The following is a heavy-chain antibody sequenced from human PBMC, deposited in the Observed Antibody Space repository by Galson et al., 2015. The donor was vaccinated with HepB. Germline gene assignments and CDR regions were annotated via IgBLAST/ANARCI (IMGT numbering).Heavy chain of an antibody. V-gene: IGHV3-30*03. J-gene: IGHJ4*02. Sequence: SLRLSCAASGFTFSSYGMHWVRQAPGKGLEWVAVISYDGSNKYYADSVKGRFTISRDNSKNTLYLQMNSLRAEDTAVYYCAMPGGGCYDKAREGDYFDYWGQGTLVTVSS. CDR2: ISYDGSNK. CDR1: GFTFSSYG. D-gene: IGHD3-22*01. CDR3: AMPGGGCYDKAREGDYFDY.